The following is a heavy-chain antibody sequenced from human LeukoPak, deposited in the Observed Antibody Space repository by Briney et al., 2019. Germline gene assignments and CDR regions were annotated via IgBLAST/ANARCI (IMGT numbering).Heavy chain of an antibody. J-gene: IGHJ4*02. V-gene: IGHV3-30*04. Sequence: GGSLRLSCAASGFTFSSYAMHWVRQAPGKGLGWVAVISYDGSNKYYADSVKGRFTISRDNSKNTLYLQMNSLRAEDTAVYYCARARAFDYWGQGTLVTVSS. CDR3: ARARAFDY. CDR2: ISYDGSNK. CDR1: GFTFSSYA.